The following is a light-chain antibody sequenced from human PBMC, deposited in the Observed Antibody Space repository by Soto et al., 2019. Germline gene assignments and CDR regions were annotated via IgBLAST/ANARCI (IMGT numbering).Light chain of an antibody. J-gene: IGKJ1*01. CDR3: QQYYTTPRT. CDR1: QSVLYSSNNKNY. V-gene: IGKV4-1*01. CDR2: WAS. Sequence: DIVMTQSPDSLAVSLGERATINCKSSQSVLYSSNNKNYLDWYQQKPGQPPKLLIYWASTRESGVPDRFSGSGFVTDFALTLNSLQPEDAVVYYCQQYYTTPRTFGQGTKVEIK.